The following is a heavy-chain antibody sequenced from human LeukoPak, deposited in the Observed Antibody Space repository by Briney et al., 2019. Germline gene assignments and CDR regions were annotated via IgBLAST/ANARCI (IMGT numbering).Heavy chain of an antibody. CDR1: GGSISSYY. V-gene: IGHV4-59*01. CDR3: ARDLGRGPFDY. CDR2: IYYSGST. J-gene: IGHJ4*02. D-gene: IGHD3-16*01. Sequence: SETLSLTCTVSGGSISSYYWSWIRQPPGKGLEWIGYIYYSGSTNYNPSLKSRVTISVDTSKNQFSLKLSSVTAADTAVYYCARDLGRGPFDYWGQGTLVTVSP.